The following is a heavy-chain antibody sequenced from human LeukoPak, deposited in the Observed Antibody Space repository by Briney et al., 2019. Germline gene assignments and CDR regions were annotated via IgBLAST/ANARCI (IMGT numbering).Heavy chain of an antibody. CDR3: AKEVGPDLGA. V-gene: IGHV3-33*06. CDR1: GFNFRSYA. J-gene: IGHJ4*02. CDR2: IWYDGSKT. Sequence: PGRSLRLSCGGSGFNFRSYAIHWVRQPPGKGLEWVAIIWYDGSKTYYAESVKGRFTISRDNSNNMAYLQMSSLRVEDTAVYFCAKEVGPDLGAWGQGTRVTVSS. D-gene: IGHD1-26*01.